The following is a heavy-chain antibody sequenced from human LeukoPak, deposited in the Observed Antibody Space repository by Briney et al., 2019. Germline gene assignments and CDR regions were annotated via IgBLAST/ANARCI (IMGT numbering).Heavy chain of an antibody. J-gene: IGHJ4*02. CDR3: ARAGSLRYCSGGSCYSVLGHFDY. V-gene: IGHV3-30-3*01. Sequence: PGGSLRLSCAASGFTFSSYAMHWVRQAPGKGLEWVAVISYAGSNNYYADSVKGRFTISRDNSKNTLYLQMNSLRAEDTAVYYCARAGSLRYCSGGSCYSVLGHFDYWGQGTLVTVSS. CDR2: ISYAGSNN. D-gene: IGHD2-15*01. CDR1: GFTFSSYA.